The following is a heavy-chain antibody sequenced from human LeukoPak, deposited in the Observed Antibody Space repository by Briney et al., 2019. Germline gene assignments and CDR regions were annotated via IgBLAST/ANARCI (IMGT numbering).Heavy chain of an antibody. Sequence: ASVKVSCKASGGTFSSYAISWARQAPGQGLEWMGGIIPIFGTANYAQKFQGRVTITTDESTSTAYMELSSLRSEDTAVYYCARDRSPYYDSSGYPYDYWGQGTLVTVSS. V-gene: IGHV1-69*05. J-gene: IGHJ4*02. CDR1: GGTFSSYA. CDR2: IIPIFGTA. D-gene: IGHD3-22*01. CDR3: ARDRSPYYDSSGYPYDY.